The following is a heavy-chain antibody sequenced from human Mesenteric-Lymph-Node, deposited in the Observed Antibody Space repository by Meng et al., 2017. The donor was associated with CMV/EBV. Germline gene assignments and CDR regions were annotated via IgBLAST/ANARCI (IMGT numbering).Heavy chain of an antibody. Sequence: GASISSGSYYWTWIRQQSGKGLEWIGHTYYSGNTYYRPSLRSRVSISVDASKNQFSLRLSSVTAADTAVYYCARGEYNYDYARVTDYWGQGTLVTVSS. CDR2: TYYSGNT. D-gene: IGHD3-16*01. CDR1: GASISSGSYY. V-gene: IGHV4-31*02. CDR3: ARGEYNYDYARVTDY. J-gene: IGHJ4*02.